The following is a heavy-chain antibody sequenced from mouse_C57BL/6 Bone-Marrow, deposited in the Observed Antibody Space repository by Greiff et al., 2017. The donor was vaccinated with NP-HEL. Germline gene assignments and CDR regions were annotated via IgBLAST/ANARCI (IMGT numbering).Heavy chain of an antibody. D-gene: IGHD1-1*01. CDR1: GFTFSDAW. V-gene: IGHV6-6*01. CDR2: IRNKANNHAT. CDR3: TSSKYYGSNGDY. J-gene: IGHJ4*01. Sequence: DVMLVESGGGLVQPGGSMKLSCAASGFTFSDAWMDWVRQSPEKGLEWVAEIRNKANNHATYYAVSVKGRLTISRNDSKNSVYLQMNSLRAEDAGIYYCTSSKYYGSNGDYWGQGTSVTVSS.